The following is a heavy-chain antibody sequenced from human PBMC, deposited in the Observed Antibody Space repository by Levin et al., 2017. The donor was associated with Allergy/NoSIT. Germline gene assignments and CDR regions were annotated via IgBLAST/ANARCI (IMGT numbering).Heavy chain of an antibody. J-gene: IGHJ4*02. CDR2: TYHSGST. CDR3: ARGGTLPGTFHDY. CDR1: GASISDGDYY. Sequence: LRLSCTVSGASISDGDYYWNWIRQPPGMGLEWIGYTYHSGSTYYNPSLRSRISISVDTSTNRFSLKVTSVTTADAAVYFCARGGTLPGTFHDYWGQGTLVTVSS. V-gene: IGHV4-30-4*01. D-gene: IGHD1/OR15-1a*01.